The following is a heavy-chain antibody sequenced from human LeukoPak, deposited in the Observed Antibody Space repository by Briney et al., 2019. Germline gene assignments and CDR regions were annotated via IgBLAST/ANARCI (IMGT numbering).Heavy chain of an antibody. CDR1: GGSISSGGYS. Sequence: SETLSLTCAVSGGSISSGGYSWSWIRQPPGKGLEWIGYIYHSGSTYYNPSPKSRVTISVDTSKNQFSLKLSSVTAADTAVYYCARSITIFGVVIIYYYYYGMDVWGQGTTVTVSS. CDR3: ARSITIFGVVIIYYYYYGMDV. CDR2: IYHSGST. J-gene: IGHJ6*02. D-gene: IGHD3-3*01. V-gene: IGHV4-30-2*01.